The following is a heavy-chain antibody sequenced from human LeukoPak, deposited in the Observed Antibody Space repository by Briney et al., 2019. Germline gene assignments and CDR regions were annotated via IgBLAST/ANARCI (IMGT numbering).Heavy chain of an antibody. Sequence: ASVKVSCKASGYTFISYDINWVRQVTGQGLEWMGWMNPNSGNAAYAQKFQGRVTITRNTSISTAFMELSSLRSEDTAVYYCARVIGSGSYYIFSAFDIWGQGTMVTVSS. V-gene: IGHV1-8*03. CDR3: ARVIGSGSYYIFSAFDI. CDR1: GYTFISYD. J-gene: IGHJ3*02. CDR2: MNPNSGNA. D-gene: IGHD3-10*01.